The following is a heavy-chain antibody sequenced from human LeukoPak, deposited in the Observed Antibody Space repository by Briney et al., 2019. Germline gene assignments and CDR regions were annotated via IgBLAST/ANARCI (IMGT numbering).Heavy chain of an antibody. V-gene: IGHV4-39*07. CDR2: INHSGST. J-gene: IGHJ5*02. Sequence: PSQTLSLTCTVSGGSISSGSYYWSWIRQPPGKGLEWIGEINHSGSTNYNPSLKSRVTISVDTSKNQFSLKLSSVTAADTAVYYCAKIALRLTWFDPWGQGTLVTVSS. CDR1: GGSISSGSYY. D-gene: IGHD3-22*01. CDR3: AKIALRLTWFDP.